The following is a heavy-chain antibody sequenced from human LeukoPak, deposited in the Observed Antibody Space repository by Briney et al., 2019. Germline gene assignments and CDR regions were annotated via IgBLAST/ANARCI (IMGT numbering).Heavy chain of an antibody. CDR3: AKGTSEHLLPRRFDP. CDR1: GYTFTSYG. V-gene: IGHV1-18*04. Sequence: GASVKVSCTASGYTFTSYGMSWVRQAPGQGLEWMGWISAYNGNKNYAQKLQGRVTMTTDTSTSTAYMELRSLRSDDTAVYYCAKGTSEHLLPRRFDPWGQGTLVTVSS. D-gene: IGHD1-26*01. J-gene: IGHJ5*02. CDR2: ISAYNGNK.